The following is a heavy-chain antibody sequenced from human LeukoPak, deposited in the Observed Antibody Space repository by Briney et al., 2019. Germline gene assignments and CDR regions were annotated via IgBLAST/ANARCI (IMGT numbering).Heavy chain of an antibody. D-gene: IGHD6-13*01. CDR3: ARVGSSSWEFDY. J-gene: IGHJ4*02. CDR1: GGTFSSYA. Sequence: ASVKVSCKASGGTFSSYAISWVRQAPGQGLEWMGGIIPIFGTASYAQKFQGRVTITADESTSTAYMELSSLRSEDTAVYYCARVGSSSWEFDYWGQGTLVTVSS. V-gene: IGHV1-69*13. CDR2: IIPIFGTA.